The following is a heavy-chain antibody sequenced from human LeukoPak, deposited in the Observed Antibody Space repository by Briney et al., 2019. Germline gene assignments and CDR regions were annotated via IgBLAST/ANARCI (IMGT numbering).Heavy chain of an antibody. V-gene: IGHV3-23*01. J-gene: IGHJ4*02. Sequence: GGSLRLSCAASGFTFSSYAMSWVRQAPGKGLEWVSAISGSGGSTYYADSVKGRFTISRDNSKNTLYLQMNSLRAEDTAVYYCATDLRPTRSSSYYGGQGTLVTVSS. CDR3: ATDLRPTRSSSYY. D-gene: IGHD6-6*01. CDR2: ISGSGGST. CDR1: GFTFSSYA.